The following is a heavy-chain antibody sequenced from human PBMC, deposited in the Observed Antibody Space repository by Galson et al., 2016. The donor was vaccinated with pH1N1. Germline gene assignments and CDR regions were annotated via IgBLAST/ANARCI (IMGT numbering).Heavy chain of an antibody. Sequence: SVKVSCKASGYTFIGYYIHWVRQAPGQGLEWMGCINPKSGDTDYAHKFQGWVTMTRDTSISTVYMEVSSLRSNDTALYFCAREPGITVAGSGFASSRRAGCFDYWGQGTLVTVSS. V-gene: IGHV1-2*04. CDR2: INPKSGDT. J-gene: IGHJ4*02. CDR1: GYTFIGYY. CDR3: AREPGITVAGSGFASSRRAGCFDY. D-gene: IGHD6-19*01.